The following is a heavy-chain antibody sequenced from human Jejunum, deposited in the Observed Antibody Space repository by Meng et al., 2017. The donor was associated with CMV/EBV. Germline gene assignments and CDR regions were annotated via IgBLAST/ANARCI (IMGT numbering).Heavy chain of an antibody. CDR3: AKNRALWSGGFEVAWFDP. D-gene: IGHD3-10*01. J-gene: IGHJ5*02. Sequence: SSRYYWGWVRQSPAKGLEWIGSVYFSGSTYYNPSLESRLTMFLDTSKNQLSLNLTSVTAADTALYFCAKNRALWSGGFEVAWFDPWGQGTLVTVSS. CDR2: VYFSGST. CDR1: SSRYY. V-gene: IGHV4-39*07.